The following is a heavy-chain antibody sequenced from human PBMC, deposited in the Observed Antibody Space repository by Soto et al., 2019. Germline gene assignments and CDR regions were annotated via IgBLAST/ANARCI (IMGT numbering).Heavy chain of an antibody. J-gene: IGHJ4*02. CDR2: INAGNGNT. CDR3: ARGSSDWFPYFDY. Sequence: QVQLLQSGAAVKKPGASVKISCKASGYTFTSFAMHWVRQAPGQRLEWMGWINAGNGNTKYSQSFQGRITITGDTSASTAYMELSSLGSEDTAVYYCARGSSDWFPYFDYWAQGTLVTVSS. D-gene: IGHD3-9*01. V-gene: IGHV1-3*01. CDR1: GYTFTSFA.